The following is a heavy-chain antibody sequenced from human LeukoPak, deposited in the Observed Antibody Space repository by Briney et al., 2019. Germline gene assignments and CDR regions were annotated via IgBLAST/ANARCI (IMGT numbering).Heavy chain of an antibody. CDR2: IYHSGST. CDR1: GGSISSGGYS. V-gene: IGHV4-30-2*01. Sequence: SQTLSLTCAVSGGSISSGGYSWSWIRQPPGKGLEWIGYIYHSGSTYYNPSLKSRVTISVDRSKNQFSLKLSSVTAADTAVYYCAKGGNSGGDIDYWGQGTLVTVSS. D-gene: IGHD4-23*01. J-gene: IGHJ4*02. CDR3: AKGGNSGGDIDY.